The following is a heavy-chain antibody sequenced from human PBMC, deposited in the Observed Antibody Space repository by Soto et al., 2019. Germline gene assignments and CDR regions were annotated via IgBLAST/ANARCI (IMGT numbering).Heavy chain of an antibody. V-gene: IGHV1-69*13. CDR3: SYHYDSSGYYLY. CDR1: GGTFSSYA. J-gene: IGHJ4*02. CDR2: IIPIFGTA. Sequence: GASVKVSCKASGGTFSSYAISWVRQAPGQGLEWMGGIIPIFGTANYAQKFQGRVTITADESTSTAYMELSSLRSEDTAVYYCSYHYDSSGYYLYWSQGTLVTVSS. D-gene: IGHD3-22*01.